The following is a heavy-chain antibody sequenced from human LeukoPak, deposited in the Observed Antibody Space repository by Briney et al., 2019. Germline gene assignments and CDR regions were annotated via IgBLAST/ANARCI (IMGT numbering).Heavy chain of an antibody. J-gene: IGHJ3*02. V-gene: IGHV3-33*01. CDR3: ARDLTAIGAFDI. Sequence: GGSLRLSCAASGFTLSSYGMHWVRQAPGKGLEWVAVIWYDGSNKYYADSVKGRFTISRDNSKNTLYLQMNSLRAEDTAVYYCARDLTAIGAFDIWGQGTMVTVSS. CDR1: GFTLSSYG. D-gene: IGHD2-21*02. CDR2: IWYDGSNK.